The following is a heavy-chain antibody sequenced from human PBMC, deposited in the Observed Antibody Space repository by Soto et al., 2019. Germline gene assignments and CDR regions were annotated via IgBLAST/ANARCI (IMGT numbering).Heavy chain of an antibody. CDR1: GGSISSYY. CDR3: ARDRVVRGVISDALYYYYGMDG. CDR2: IYYSWST. V-gene: IGHV4-59*01. Sequence: QVQLQESGPGLVKPSETLSLTCTVSGGSISSYYWSWIRQPPGKGLEWIGYIYYSWSTNYNPSLMSRVTISVDTSKNQFSLKLSSVTAADTAVYYCARDRVVRGVISDALYYYYGMDGWGQGTTVTVSS. J-gene: IGHJ6*02. D-gene: IGHD3-10*01.